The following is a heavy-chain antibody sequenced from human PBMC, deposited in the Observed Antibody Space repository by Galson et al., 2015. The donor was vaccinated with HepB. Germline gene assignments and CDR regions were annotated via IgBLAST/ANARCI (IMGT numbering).Heavy chain of an antibody. CDR2: MNPHSGDT. Sequence: SVKVSCKASGYSFTSHDISWVRQATGQGPEWMAWMNPHSGDTGYAQRFQGRITMTRDTSISTAYMELSSLKSEDTAVYYCARENDYLNAFDIWGQGTLVTVSS. D-gene: IGHD4-11*01. CDR3: ARENDYLNAFDI. CDR1: GYSFTSHD. V-gene: IGHV1-8*01. J-gene: IGHJ3*02.